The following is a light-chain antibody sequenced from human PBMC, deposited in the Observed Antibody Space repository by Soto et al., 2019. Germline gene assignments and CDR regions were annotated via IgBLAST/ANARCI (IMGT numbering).Light chain of an antibody. V-gene: IGKV2-28*01. J-gene: IGKJ1*01. CDR2: LGS. CDR3: MQALETPRT. Sequence: DIVMTQSPLSLPVTPGEPASISCRSSQSLLHSNGYTYLDWYLQKPGQSPQLLIYLGSNRASGVPDRFGGSGSGTDFTLRISRVEAEDVGVYYCMQALETPRTFGQGTKVEIK. CDR1: QSLLHSNGYTY.